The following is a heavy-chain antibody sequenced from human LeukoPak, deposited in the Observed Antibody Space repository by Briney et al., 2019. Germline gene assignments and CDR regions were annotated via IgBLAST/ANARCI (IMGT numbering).Heavy chain of an antibody. CDR2: IYYSGST. CDR1: GGSISSSSYY. D-gene: IGHD1/OR15-1a*01. CDR3: ARSTGTNPVDY. V-gene: IGHV4-39*01. Sequence: SETLSLTXTVSGGSISSSSYYWGWIRQPPGKGLEWIGSIYYSGSTYYNPSLKSRVTISVDTSKNQFSLKLSSVTAADTAVYYCARSTGTNPVDYWGQGTLVTVSS. J-gene: IGHJ4*02.